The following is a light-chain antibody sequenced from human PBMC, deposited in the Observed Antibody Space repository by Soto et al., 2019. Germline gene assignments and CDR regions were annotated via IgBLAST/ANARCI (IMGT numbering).Light chain of an antibody. CDR1: SSDVGCYNY. Sequence: QSALTQPASVSGSPGQSITISCTGTSSDVGCYNYVSWYQQHPGKAPKLMIYDVSNRPSGVSNRFSGSESGNTASLTISGLQAEDEADYYCSSYTSSSTPHYVFGTGTKLTVL. CDR3: SSYTSSSTPHYV. J-gene: IGLJ1*01. V-gene: IGLV2-14*01. CDR2: DVS.